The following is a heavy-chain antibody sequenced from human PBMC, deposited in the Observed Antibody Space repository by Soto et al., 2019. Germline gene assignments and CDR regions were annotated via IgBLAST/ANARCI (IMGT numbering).Heavy chain of an antibody. J-gene: IGHJ3*02. V-gene: IGHV4-31*03. CDR2: IYCSGST. Sequence: QVQLQESGPGLVKPSQTLSLTCTVSGGSISSGGYYWSWIRQHPGKGLEWIGYIYCSGSTYYNPSLKSRVTISVDTSKNQFSLKLSSVTAADTAVYYCARPILTGYYTDAFDIWGQGTMVTVSS. CDR1: GGSISSGGYY. D-gene: IGHD3-9*01. CDR3: ARPILTGYYTDAFDI.